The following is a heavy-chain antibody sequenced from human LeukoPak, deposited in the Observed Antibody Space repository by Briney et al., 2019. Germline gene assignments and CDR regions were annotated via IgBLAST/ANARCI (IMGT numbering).Heavy chain of an antibody. CDR2: INSEGSSS. D-gene: IGHD7-27*01. CDR1: GFTFSSYW. CDR3: ARGNWGSYSNFDY. Sequence: PGGSLRLSCAASGFTFSSYWMHWVRQAPGKGLMWVSRINSEGSSSSYADSVKGRFTISRDNAKNTLYLQMNSLRAEDTAVYYCARGNWGSYSNFDYWGQGALVTVSS. V-gene: IGHV3-74*01. J-gene: IGHJ4*02.